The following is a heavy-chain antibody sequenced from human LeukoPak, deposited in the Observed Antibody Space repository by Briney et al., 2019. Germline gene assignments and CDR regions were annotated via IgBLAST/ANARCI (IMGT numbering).Heavy chain of an antibody. D-gene: IGHD6-13*01. CDR2: MYDSGGT. CDR1: GGPIRSYS. CDR3: AMSSSWPALFDY. V-gene: IGHV4-59*01. J-gene: IGHJ4*02. Sequence: PSETLSLTCTVSGGPIRSYSWSWIRQPPGRGLEWIGYMYDSGGTNYSPSLKSRVTISVDTSKNQFSLKLHSVTAADTAVYFCAMSSSWPALFDYWGQGTLVSVSS.